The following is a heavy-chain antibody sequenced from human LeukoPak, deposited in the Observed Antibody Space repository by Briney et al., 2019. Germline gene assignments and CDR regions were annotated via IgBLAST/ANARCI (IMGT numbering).Heavy chain of an antibody. CDR2: INPNSGGT. CDR1: GYTFTGYY. V-gene: IGHV1-2*02. D-gene: IGHD3-10*01. J-gene: IGHJ4*02. CDR3: ATSTYGSGSYYATSRNKSYFDY. Sequence: ASVKVSCKASGYTFTGYYMHWVRQAPGQGLEWMGWINPNSGGTNYAQKFQGRVTMTRDTSISTAYMELSSLRSEDTAVYYCATSTYGSGSYYATSRNKSYFDYWGQGTLVTVSS.